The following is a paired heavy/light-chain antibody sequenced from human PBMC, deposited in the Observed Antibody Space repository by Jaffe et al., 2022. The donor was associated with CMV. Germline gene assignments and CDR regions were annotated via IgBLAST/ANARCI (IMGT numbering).Light chain of an antibody. Sequence: EIVMTQSPATLSVSPGERATLSCRASQSVSSNLAWYQQKPGQAPRLLIYGASTRATGIPARFSGSGSGTEFTLTISSLQSEDFAVYYCQQYNNWPVTFGGGTKVEIK. CDR3: QQYNNWPVT. CDR1: QSVSSN. V-gene: IGKV3-15*01. CDR2: GAS. J-gene: IGKJ4*01.
Heavy chain of an antibody. Sequence: QVQLVQSGAEVKKPGASVKVSCKASGYTFTSYDINWVRQATGQGLEWMGWMNPNSGNTGYAQKFQGRVTMTRNTSISTAYMELSSLRSEDTAVYYCAREVEFEEYQLLYRPNPRGMDVWGQGTTVTVSS. CDR1: GYTFTSYD. J-gene: IGHJ6*02. CDR2: MNPNSGNT. D-gene: IGHD2-2*02. V-gene: IGHV1-8*01. CDR3: AREVEFEEYQLLYRPNPRGMDV.